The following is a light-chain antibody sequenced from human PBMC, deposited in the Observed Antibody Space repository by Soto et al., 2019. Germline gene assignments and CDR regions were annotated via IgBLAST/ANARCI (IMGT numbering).Light chain of an antibody. Sequence: ELVLTQSPATLSLSPGARTTVSCRASQSVSSYLAWYQQKPGQAPRLLIYDASNRATGIPARFSGSGSGTDFTLTISSLEPEDFAVYYCQQRSNWPPLTFGQGTRLEI. CDR3: QQRSNWPPLT. CDR1: QSVSSY. J-gene: IGKJ5*01. CDR2: DAS. V-gene: IGKV3-11*01.